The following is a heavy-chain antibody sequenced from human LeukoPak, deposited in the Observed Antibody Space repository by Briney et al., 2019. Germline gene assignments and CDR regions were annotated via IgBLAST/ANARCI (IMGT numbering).Heavy chain of an antibody. V-gene: IGHV4-34*01. Sequence: PSETLSLTCAVYGGPFSGYYWSWIRQPPGKGLEWIGEINHSGSTNYNPSLKSRVTISVDTSKNQFSLKLSSVTAADTAVYYCARARWGARYYYYMDVWGKGTTVTVSS. D-gene: IGHD3-16*01. CDR3: ARARWGARYYYYMDV. CDR2: INHSGST. J-gene: IGHJ6*03. CDR1: GGPFSGYY.